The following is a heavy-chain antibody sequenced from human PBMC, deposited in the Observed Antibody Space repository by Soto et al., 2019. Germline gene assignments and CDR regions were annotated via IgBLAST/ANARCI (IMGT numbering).Heavy chain of an antibody. J-gene: IGHJ6*02. V-gene: IGHV5-51*01. CDR2: IYPGDSDT. CDR3: ARHKKSITGYYYGMDV. Sequence: PGESLKISCKGSGYSFSNYWIGWVRQMPGKGLEWMGIIYPGDSDTIYSPSFQGQVTISADKSISTAYLQWSSLKASDTAMYYCARHKKSITGYYYGMDVWGQGTTVTVSS. CDR1: GYSFSNYW. D-gene: IGHD1-20*01.